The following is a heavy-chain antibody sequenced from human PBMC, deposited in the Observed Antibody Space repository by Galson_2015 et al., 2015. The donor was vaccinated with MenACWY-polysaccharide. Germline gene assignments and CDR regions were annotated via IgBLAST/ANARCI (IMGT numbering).Heavy chain of an antibody. J-gene: IGHJ4*02. CDR2: IRSDASCK. Sequence: SLRLSCAASGFTFSSYDMHWVRQAPGKGLEWVTFIRSDASCKHYAESVKGRFSVSRDNSKNTLHLQMNGLRVEDTAVYYCAGGSGTYSPDYWGQGTLVTVSS. CDR1: GFTFSSYD. V-gene: IGHV3-30*02. D-gene: IGHD3-10*01. CDR3: AGGSGTYSPDY.